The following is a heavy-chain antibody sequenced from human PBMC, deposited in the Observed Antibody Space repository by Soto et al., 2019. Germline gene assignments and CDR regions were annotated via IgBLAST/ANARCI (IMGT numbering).Heavy chain of an antibody. D-gene: IGHD6-6*01. CDR1: GFTVSSNY. V-gene: IGHV3-53*01. Sequence: GGSLRLSCAASGFTVSSNYMSWVRQAPGKVLEWVSVIYSGGSTYYADSVKGRFTTSRDNSKNTLYLQMNSLRAEDTAVYYCARDSVMREYSSSYYYYGMDVWRQRTTVTVSS. CDR2: IYSGGST. J-gene: IGHJ6*02. CDR3: ARDSVMREYSSSYYYYGMDV.